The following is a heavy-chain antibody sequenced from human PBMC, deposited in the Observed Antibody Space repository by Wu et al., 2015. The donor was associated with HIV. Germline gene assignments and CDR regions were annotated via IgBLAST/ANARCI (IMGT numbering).Heavy chain of an antibody. CDR1: GGTFSSYA. CDR2: VIPIFDKT. D-gene: IGHD3-10*01. CDR3: ARNYGSGSYYSDSNLLWYFDL. J-gene: IGHJ2*01. Sequence: QVQLVQSGAEVKKPGSSVKVSCMASGGTFSSYAISWVRQAPGQGLEWMGRVIPIFDKTNYAQKFQDRVTITADESTSTAYMELSGLRFEDTAVYYCARNYGSGSYYSDSNLLWYFDLWGVAPGHCLL. V-gene: IGHV1-69*13.